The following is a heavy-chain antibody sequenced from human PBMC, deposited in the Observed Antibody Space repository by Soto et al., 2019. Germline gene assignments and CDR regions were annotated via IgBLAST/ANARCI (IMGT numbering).Heavy chain of an antibody. D-gene: IGHD3-9*01. CDR3: ARDSTYYDILTGPGGDY. J-gene: IGHJ4*02. V-gene: IGHV1-24*01. CDR1: GYTLTELS. Sequence: GASVKVSCKVSGYTLTELSMHWVRQAPGKGLEWMGGFDPEDGETIYAQKFQGRVTMTGDTSTDTAYMELSSLRSEDTAVYYCARDSTYYDILTGPGGDYWGQGTLVTVSS. CDR2: FDPEDGET.